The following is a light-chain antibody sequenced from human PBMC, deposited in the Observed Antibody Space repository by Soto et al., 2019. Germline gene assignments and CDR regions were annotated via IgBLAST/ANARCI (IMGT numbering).Light chain of an antibody. CDR3: QQSYSTPLLT. CDR1: QSISSN. CDR2: AAS. V-gene: IGKV1-39*01. Sequence: DIQMTQSPSSLSASVGDRVTITCRASQSISSNLNWYQQKPGKAPKLLIYAASSLQIGVPSRFSGSGSGTDFTLTISSLQPEDFATYYCQQSYSTPLLTFGGGTKVDIK. J-gene: IGKJ4*01.